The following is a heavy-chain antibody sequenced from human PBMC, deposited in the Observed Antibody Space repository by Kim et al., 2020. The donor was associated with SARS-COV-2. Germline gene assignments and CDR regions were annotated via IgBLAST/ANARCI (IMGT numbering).Heavy chain of an antibody. CDR2: ISGSGGNT. CDR3: VKEMPGLGILYLDY. V-gene: IGHV3-23*01. J-gene: IGHJ4*02. D-gene: IGHD2-2*01. Sequence: GGSLRLSCAATGFTFSSHAMSWVRQAPGKGLEWVSAISGSGGNTYYADSVRGRFAVSRDNSKNTLFLQMNSLRAGDTAVYYCVKEMPGLGILYLDYWGQG. CDR1: GFTFSSHA.